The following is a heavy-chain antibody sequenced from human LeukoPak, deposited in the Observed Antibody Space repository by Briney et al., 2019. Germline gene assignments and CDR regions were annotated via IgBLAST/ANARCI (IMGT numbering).Heavy chain of an antibody. CDR1: GLTVSSNY. V-gene: IGHV3-53*01. Sequence: GGSLGLSCAASGLTVSSNYMSWVRQAPGKGLEWVSVIYSGGSTYYADSVKGRFTISRDNSKNTLYLQMNSLRAEDTAVYYCARGGGSSDYFDYWGQGTLVTVSS. CDR2: IYSGGST. CDR3: ARGGGSSDYFDY. D-gene: IGHD6-6*01. J-gene: IGHJ4*02.